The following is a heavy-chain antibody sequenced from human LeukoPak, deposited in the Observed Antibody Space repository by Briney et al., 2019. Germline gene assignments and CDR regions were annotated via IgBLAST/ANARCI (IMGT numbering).Heavy chain of an antibody. V-gene: IGHV1-69*13. CDR2: IIPIFGTA. J-gene: IGHJ4*02. CDR3: ARSYCSGGSCYGRFDY. D-gene: IGHD2-15*01. CDR1: GGTFSSYA. Sequence: ASVKVSCKASGGTFSSYAISWVRQAPGQGLEWMGGIIPIFGTANYAQKFQGRVTITADESTSIAYMELSSLRSEDTAVYYCARSYCSGGSCYGRFDYWGQGTLVTVSS.